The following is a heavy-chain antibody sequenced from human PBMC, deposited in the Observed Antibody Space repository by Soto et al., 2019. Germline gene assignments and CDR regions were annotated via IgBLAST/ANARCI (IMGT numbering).Heavy chain of an antibody. V-gene: IGHV3-21*01. CDR2: ISSSSSYI. CDR3: ATSIGGVIVRASYYFDY. CDR1: GFTFSSYS. J-gene: IGHJ4*02. Sequence: GGSLRLSCAASGFTFSSYSMNWVRQAPGKGLEWVSSISSSSSYIYYADSVKGRFTISRDNAKNSLYLQMNSLRAEDTAVYYCATSIGGVIVRASYYFDYWGQGTLVTVSS. D-gene: IGHD3-16*02.